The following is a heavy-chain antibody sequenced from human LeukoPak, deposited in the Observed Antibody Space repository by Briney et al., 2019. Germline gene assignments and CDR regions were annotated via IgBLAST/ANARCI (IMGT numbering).Heavy chain of an antibody. J-gene: IGHJ1*01. Sequence: ASVKVPCKASGYTFSNYGITWVRQAPGQGLEWMGRISAYNGNTNYAQKLQGRVTMTTDTSTSTAYMELRSLRSDDTAVYYCARDSSSWSHAEYFQHWGQGTLVTVSS. CDR1: GYTFSNYG. V-gene: IGHV1-18*01. CDR3: ARDSSSWSHAEYFQH. CDR2: ISAYNGNT. D-gene: IGHD6-13*01.